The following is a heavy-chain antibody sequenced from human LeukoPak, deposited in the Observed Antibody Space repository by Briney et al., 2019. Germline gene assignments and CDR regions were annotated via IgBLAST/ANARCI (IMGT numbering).Heavy chain of an antibody. CDR2: ISGGGGST. CDR3: ANADGYSSGWFRFDY. D-gene: IGHD6-19*01. Sequence: PGGSLRLSCAASGFTFTSYSMNWVRQAPGKGLEWVSTISGGGGSTYYADSVKGRFTISRDNSKNTLYLQVNSLRAEDTAVYYCANADGYSSGWFRFDYWGQGTLVTVSS. V-gene: IGHV3-23*01. J-gene: IGHJ4*02. CDR1: GFTFTSYS.